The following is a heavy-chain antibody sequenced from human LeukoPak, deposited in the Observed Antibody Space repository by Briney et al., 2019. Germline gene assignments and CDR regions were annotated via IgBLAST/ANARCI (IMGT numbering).Heavy chain of an antibody. D-gene: IGHD3-22*01. CDR2: MNPNSGNT. CDR1: GYTFTSYD. J-gene: IGHJ4*02. Sequence: ASVKVSCKASGYTFTSYDINWVRQTTGQGLEWMGWMNPNSGNTGYAQKFQGRVTMTRNTSISTAYMELSSLRSEDTAVYYCARGYDSSGYYDYWGQGTLATVSS. V-gene: IGHV1-8*01. CDR3: ARGYDSSGYYDY.